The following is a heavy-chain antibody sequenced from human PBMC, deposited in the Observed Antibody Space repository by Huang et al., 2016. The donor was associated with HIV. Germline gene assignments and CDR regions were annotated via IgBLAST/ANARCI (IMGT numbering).Heavy chain of an antibody. D-gene: IGHD2-15*01. Sequence: EVQLVQSGAEVKRPGESLKISCKGSRYNFAGYWSGWVRQMPGKGVGWMGSIYFDDSDARYSPSLQGQVTISADTSLYSSYLQWTSLRASDTAIFYCARRRRGGFDIWGQGTLVTVSS. V-gene: IGHV5-51*03. CDR3: ARRRRGGFDI. J-gene: IGHJ3*02. CDR1: RYNFAGYW. CDR2: IYFDDSDA.